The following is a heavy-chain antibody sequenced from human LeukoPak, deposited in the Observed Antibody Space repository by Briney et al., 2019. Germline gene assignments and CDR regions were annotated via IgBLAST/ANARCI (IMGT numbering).Heavy chain of an antibody. CDR1: GYTFTGYY. V-gene: IGHV1-2*02. CDR2: INPNSGGT. D-gene: IGHD2-15*01. Sequence: ASVKVSCKASGYTFTGYYMHWVRQAPGQGLEWMGWINPNSGGTNYAQKFQGRVTMTRDTSTTTACMELTSLTSDDTAVYYCARDRSGYCGGTSCLLFDYWGQGTLVTVSS. J-gene: IGHJ4*02. CDR3: ARDRSGYCGGTSCLLFDY.